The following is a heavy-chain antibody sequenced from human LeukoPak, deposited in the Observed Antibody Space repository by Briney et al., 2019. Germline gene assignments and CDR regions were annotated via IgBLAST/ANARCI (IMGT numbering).Heavy chain of an antibody. CDR1: GFSFSAYG. J-gene: IGHJ4*02. V-gene: IGHV3-33*01. Sequence: GTSLRLSCAASGFSFSAYGMHWVRQAPGKGLEWVAVIWYDGSRESYTDSVQGRFTISRDNSKNTLYLQMNSLRAEDTAVYYCARSWHQLVFYFDYGGQGTLVTVSS. D-gene: IGHD6-13*01. CDR3: ARSWHQLVFYFDY. CDR2: IWYDGSRE.